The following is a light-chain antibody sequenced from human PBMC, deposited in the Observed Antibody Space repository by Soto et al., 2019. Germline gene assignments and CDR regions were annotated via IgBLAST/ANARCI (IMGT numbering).Light chain of an antibody. Sequence: DIVMTQSPLSLPVTPGEPASISCRSSQSLLHSNGYNYLDWYLQKPGQSPQLLIYLGSNRASGVPDRFSGSGSGTHFTLKISRVAAADVGVYYCMQALQTPTTFGQGTKVDIK. J-gene: IGKJ1*01. CDR1: QSLLHSNGYNY. CDR3: MQALQTPTT. V-gene: IGKV2-28*01. CDR2: LGS.